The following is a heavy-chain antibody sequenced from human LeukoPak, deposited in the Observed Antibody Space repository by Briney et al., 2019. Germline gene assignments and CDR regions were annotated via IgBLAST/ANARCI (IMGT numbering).Heavy chain of an antibody. J-gene: IGHJ4*02. CDR1: GYSFTSYG. D-gene: IGHD1-26*01. CDR2: SNPYNGNT. V-gene: IGHV1-18*01. CDR3: ARAPMGVGATRYFDY. Sequence: ASVTVSCKASGYSFTSYGISWVRQAPGQGLEWVGWSNPYNGNTNYGQKFRGRVSMTTDTSTYTAFMELMSLTSDDTAVYYCARAPMGVGATRYFDYWGQGTLVTVSS.